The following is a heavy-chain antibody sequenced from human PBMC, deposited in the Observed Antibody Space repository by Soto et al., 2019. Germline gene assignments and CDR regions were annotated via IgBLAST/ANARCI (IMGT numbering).Heavy chain of an antibody. CDR3: TGYCSSTSCHPLY. V-gene: IGHV3-30*02. CDR2: VRFGGGKI. CDR1: GFIFSGYA. D-gene: IGHD2-2*01. J-gene: IGHJ4*02. Sequence: PWGSLRLSCAAPGFIFSGYAMHWVRQAPGKGLEWVAFVRFGGGKIHYADSVKGRFTISRDNSKKSLYLQMNSVRAEDTAVYYSTGYCSSTSCHPLYWGQGTLVTVSS.